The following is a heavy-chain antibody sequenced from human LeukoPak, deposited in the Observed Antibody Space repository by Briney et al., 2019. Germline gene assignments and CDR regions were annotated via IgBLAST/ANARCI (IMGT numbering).Heavy chain of an antibody. CDR3: AKDRGFGVFFQYYFDY. J-gene: IGHJ4*02. CDR1: GFSFSSYG. Sequence: GGSLRLSCAASGFSFSSYGMLWVRQASGKGLEWAAVISYDGSNKYYADSVKGRFTISRDNPKNTLYLQMNSLRAEDTAVYYCAKDRGFGVFFQYYFDYWGQGTLVTVSS. CDR2: ISYDGSNK. D-gene: IGHD3-10*01. V-gene: IGHV3-30*18.